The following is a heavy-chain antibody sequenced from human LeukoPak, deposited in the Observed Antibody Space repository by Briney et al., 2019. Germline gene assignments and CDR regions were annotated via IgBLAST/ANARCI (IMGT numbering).Heavy chain of an antibody. CDR3: AREVLSMVRGVIPKEAWGWFDP. Sequence: SETLSLTCAVYGGSFSGYYWSWLRQPPGKGLEWIGNIYYSGSTYYNPSLNSRVTISVDTSKNRFSLKLTSVTAADTAVYYCAREVLSMVRGVIPKEAWGWFDPWGQGTLVAVSS. J-gene: IGHJ5*02. D-gene: IGHD3-10*01. CDR2: IYYSGST. CDR1: GGSFSGYY. V-gene: IGHV4-34*01.